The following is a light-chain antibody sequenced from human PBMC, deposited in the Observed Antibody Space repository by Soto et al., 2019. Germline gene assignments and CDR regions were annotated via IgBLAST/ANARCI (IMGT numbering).Light chain of an antibody. CDR3: QQCGGSPLFS. J-gene: IGKJ3*01. CDR1: ESVTSSC. V-gene: IGKV3-20*01. Sequence: EIVLTQSPDTLSLSPGERATLSCTASESVTSSCLAWYQRKPGQAPRLLIHTTSTRATDIPDRFSGSGSGTDFTLTISRLEPADFAVYYCQQCGGSPLFSFGHGTRVDI. CDR2: TTS.